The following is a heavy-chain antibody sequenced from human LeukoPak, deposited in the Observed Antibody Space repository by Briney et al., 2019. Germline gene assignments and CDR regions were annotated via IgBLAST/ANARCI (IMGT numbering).Heavy chain of an antibody. J-gene: IGHJ6*02. CDR1: GGSISSYY. CDR3: ARSARLVPAAMMDV. CDR2: IYTSGST. Sequence: SETLSLTCTVSGGSISSYYWSWTRQPAGKGLEWIGRIYTSGSTNYNPSLKSRVTMSVDTSKNQFSLKLSSVTAADTAVYYCARSARLVPAAMMDVWGQGTTVTASS. D-gene: IGHD2-2*01. V-gene: IGHV4-4*07.